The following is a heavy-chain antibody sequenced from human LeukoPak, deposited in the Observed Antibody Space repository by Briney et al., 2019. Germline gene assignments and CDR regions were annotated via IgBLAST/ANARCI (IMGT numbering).Heavy chain of an antibody. V-gene: IGHV4-61*02. Sequence: SETLSLTCTVSGGSISSGSYYWSWIRQPAGKGLEWIGRIYTSGSTNYNPSLKSRVTMSVDTSKNQFSLKLSSVTAADTAVYYCARDSLYYYGSGSYYLPGGYYYYYMDVWGKGTTVTISS. CDR3: ARDSLYYYGSGSYYLPGGYYYYYMDV. CDR2: IYTSGST. D-gene: IGHD3-10*01. J-gene: IGHJ6*03. CDR1: GGSISSGSYY.